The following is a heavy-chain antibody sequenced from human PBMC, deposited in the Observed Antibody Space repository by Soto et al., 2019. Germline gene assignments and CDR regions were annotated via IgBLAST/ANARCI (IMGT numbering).Heavy chain of an antibody. CDR2: IAPSGGST. V-gene: IGHV1-46*01. Sequence: ASVKVSCKASGYTFTKFHLHWVRLAPGQGLEWMGMIAPSGGSTSYAQKFQGRVTMTRDTSTSTVYMELSSLRSEDTAVYYCARVTYSSSWTYAFDIWGQGTMVTVSS. CDR3: ARVTYSSSWTYAFDI. J-gene: IGHJ3*02. CDR1: GYTFTKFH. D-gene: IGHD6-13*01.